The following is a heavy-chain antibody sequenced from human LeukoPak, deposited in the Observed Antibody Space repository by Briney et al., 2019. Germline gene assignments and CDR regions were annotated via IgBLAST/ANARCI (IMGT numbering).Heavy chain of an antibody. CDR3: AKLPSPYYDILTGYYDNIN. V-gene: IGHV3-30*18. Sequence: GGSLRLSCAASGFTFSSYGMHWVRQAPGKGLGWVAVISYDGSNKYYADSVKGRFTISRDNSKNTLYLQMNSLRAEDTAVYYCAKLPSPYYDILTGYYDNINWGQGTLVTVSS. J-gene: IGHJ4*02. D-gene: IGHD3-9*01. CDR1: GFTFSSYG. CDR2: ISYDGSNK.